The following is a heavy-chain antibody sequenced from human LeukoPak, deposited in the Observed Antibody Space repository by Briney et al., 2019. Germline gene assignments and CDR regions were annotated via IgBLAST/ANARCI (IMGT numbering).Heavy chain of an antibody. CDR2: ISSSSSYI. V-gene: IGHV3-21*01. Sequence: GGSLRLSCAASRFTFSSYSMNWVRQAPGKGREWVSSISSSSSYIYYADSVKGRFTISRDNAKNSLYLQMNSLRAEDTAVYYCARAFDDYGDHFDYWGQGTLVTVSS. CDR1: RFTFSSYS. CDR3: ARAFDDYGDHFDY. D-gene: IGHD4-17*01. J-gene: IGHJ4*02.